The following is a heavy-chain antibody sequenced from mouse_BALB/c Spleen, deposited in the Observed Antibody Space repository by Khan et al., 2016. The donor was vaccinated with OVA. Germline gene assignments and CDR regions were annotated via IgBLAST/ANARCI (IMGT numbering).Heavy chain of an antibody. V-gene: IGHV9-1*02. J-gene: IGHJ1*01. D-gene: IGHD6-2*01. CDR2: INTYTGEP. CDR1: GYTFTNYG. CDR3: ARISSDWYADV. Sequence: QIQLVQSGPELKKPGETVKISCKASGYTFTNYGMNWVKQAPGKGLKWMGWINTYTGEPTYADDFKGRFVFSLETSDSTAYLQISNLKNEDMTTYFCARISSDWYADVWGEGTTVTVS.